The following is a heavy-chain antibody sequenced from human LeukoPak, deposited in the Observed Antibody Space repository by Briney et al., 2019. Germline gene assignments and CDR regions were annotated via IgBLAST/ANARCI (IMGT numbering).Heavy chain of an antibody. Sequence: SVKVSCKASGGTFSSYAISWVRQAPGQGLEWMGGIIPIFGTANYAQKFQGRVTITTDESTSTAYMELSSLRSEDTAVYYCARTDWPEDGYYYMDVWGKGTTVTVSS. CDR3: ARTDWPEDGYYYMDV. CDR2: IIPIFGTA. J-gene: IGHJ6*03. D-gene: IGHD2-21*01. V-gene: IGHV1-69*05. CDR1: GGTFSSYA.